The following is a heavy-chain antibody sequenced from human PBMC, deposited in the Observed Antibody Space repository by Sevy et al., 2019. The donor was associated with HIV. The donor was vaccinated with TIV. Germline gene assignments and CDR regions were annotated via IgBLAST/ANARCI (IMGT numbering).Heavy chain of an antibody. Sequence: ASAKVSCKASGGSFTSFVFNWVRLAPGQGLEWMGGIVTSIGPAKYSQKFQGRVTITADESTSTTYMELSSLRSEDTAIYYCARPQYDSTGYYPLYFYAMDVWGQGTTVTVS. CDR2: IVTSIGPA. D-gene: IGHD3-22*01. CDR3: ARPQYDSTGYYPLYFYAMDV. V-gene: IGHV1-69*13. J-gene: IGHJ6*02. CDR1: GGSFTSFV.